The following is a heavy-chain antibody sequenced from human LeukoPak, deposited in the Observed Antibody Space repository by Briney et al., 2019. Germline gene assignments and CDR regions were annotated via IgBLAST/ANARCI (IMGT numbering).Heavy chain of an antibody. J-gene: IGHJ4*02. CDR3: ARLPLYSSSSQFFDY. CDR1: GGSLSSSNW. CDR2: IYHSGST. V-gene: IGHV4-4*02. D-gene: IGHD6-6*01. Sequence: SGTLSLTCAFSGGSLSSSNWGRWVRQPPGKGLELNGEIYHSGSTNYNPSLKSRVTISVDKSKNQFSLKLSSVTAADTAVYYCARLPLYSSSSQFFDYWGQGTLVTVSS.